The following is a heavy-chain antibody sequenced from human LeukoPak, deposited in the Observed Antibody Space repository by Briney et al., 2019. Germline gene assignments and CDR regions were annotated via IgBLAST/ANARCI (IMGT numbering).Heavy chain of an antibody. CDR2: IKQDGSEK. Sequence: GGSLRLSCAASGFSISDYWMTWVRRAPGKGLEWVANIKQDGSEKTYVDSVKGRFTISRDNAKNSIFLQMNSLRVEDMAIYYCVRDGGTDWYDPWGQGTLVSVSS. J-gene: IGHJ5*02. CDR1: GFSISDYW. V-gene: IGHV3-7*01. CDR3: VRDGGTDWYDP. D-gene: IGHD3-16*01.